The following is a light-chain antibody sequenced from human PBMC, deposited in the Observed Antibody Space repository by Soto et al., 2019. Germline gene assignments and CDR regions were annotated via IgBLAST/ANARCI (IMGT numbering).Light chain of an antibody. CDR1: QSVSSN. V-gene: IGKV3-15*01. CDR3: QSYGSSRT. Sequence: EMVMTQSPATLSVSPGERATLSCRASQSVSSNLAWYQQKPGQAPRLLIYGASTRATGIPARFSGSGSGTEFTLTISSLQSEDFAVYYCQSYGSSRTFGHGTKVEI. CDR2: GAS. J-gene: IGKJ1*01.